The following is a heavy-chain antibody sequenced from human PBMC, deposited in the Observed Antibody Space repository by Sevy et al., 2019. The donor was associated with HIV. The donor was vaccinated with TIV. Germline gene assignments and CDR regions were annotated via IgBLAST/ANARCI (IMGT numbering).Heavy chain of an antibody. Sequence: ASVKVSCKASGYTFISYDINWVRQATGQGLEWMGWMNPNSGNTAYAQKFQGRVTVTRNTSISTAYMELSSLRSEDTAVYYCARGGINRATVYFQHWGQGTLVTVSS. CDR2: MNPNSGNT. CDR1: GYTFISYD. CDR3: ARGGINRATVYFQH. J-gene: IGHJ1*01. V-gene: IGHV1-8*03.